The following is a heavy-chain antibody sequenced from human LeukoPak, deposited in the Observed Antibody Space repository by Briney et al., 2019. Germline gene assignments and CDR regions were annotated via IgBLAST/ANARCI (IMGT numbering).Heavy chain of an antibody. D-gene: IGHD1-26*01. CDR3: ARRGSYFNFNWFDP. CDR1: GGSISNSSYY. J-gene: IGHJ5*02. V-gene: IGHV4-39*07. CDR2: INHSGST. Sequence: SETLSLTCTVSGGSISNSSYYWGWIRQPPGKGLEWIGEINHSGSTNYNPSLKSRVTISVDTSKNQFSLKLSSVTAADTAVYYCARRGSYFNFNWFDPWGQGTLVTVSS.